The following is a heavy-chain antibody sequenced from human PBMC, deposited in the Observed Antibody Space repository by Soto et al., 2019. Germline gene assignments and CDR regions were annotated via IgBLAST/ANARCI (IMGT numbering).Heavy chain of an antibody. CDR3: ARDSYYTSGNYFTYYTYAMDV. CDR2: ISAYNGNT. D-gene: IGHD3-10*01. V-gene: IGHV1-18*01. CDR1: GYTFTSYG. Sequence: ASVKVSCKASGYTFTSYGISWVRQAPGQGLEWMGWISAYNGNTNYAQKLQGRVTMTTDTSTSTAYLQWSSLKASDTAMYYCARDSYYTSGNYFTYYTYAMDVWGQGTTVTVSS. J-gene: IGHJ6*02.